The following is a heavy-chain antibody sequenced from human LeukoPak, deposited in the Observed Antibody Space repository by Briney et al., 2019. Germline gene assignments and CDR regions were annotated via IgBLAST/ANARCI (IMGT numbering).Heavy chain of an antibody. V-gene: IGHV1-69*13. CDR1: GGTSSSYA. D-gene: IGHD4-17*01. J-gene: IGHJ4*02. CDR3: ASPYGRWTPPSGLGMV. Sequence: ASVKVSCKASGGTSSSYAISWVRQAPGQGLEWMGGIIPIFGTANCAQKFQGRVTITADESTSIAYMELSSLRSEDTAVYYCASPYGRWTPPSGLGMVWGQGTLVTVSS. CDR2: IIPIFGTA.